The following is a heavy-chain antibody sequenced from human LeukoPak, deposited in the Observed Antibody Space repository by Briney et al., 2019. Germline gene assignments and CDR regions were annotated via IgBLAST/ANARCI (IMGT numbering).Heavy chain of an antibody. V-gene: IGHV4-59*02. CDR2: IYYTGST. J-gene: IGHJ3*02. CDR3: AKGAIVVVTGAFDI. D-gene: IGHD2-21*02. Sequence: SETLSLTCTVSGGSVSDYYWSWIRQSPGKGLEWIGYIYYTGSTSYNPSLRSRVTMSADTSKNQFSLKLSSVTAADTAVYYCAKGAIVVVTGAFDIWGQGTMVTVSS. CDR1: GGSVSDYY.